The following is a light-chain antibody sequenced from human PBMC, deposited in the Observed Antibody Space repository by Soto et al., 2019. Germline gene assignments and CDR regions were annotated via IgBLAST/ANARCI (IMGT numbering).Light chain of an antibody. CDR1: QNVHSDY. J-gene: IGKJ2*01. V-gene: IGKV3-20*01. Sequence: EIVLTQSPDTLSLSPGERATLSCRATQNVHSDYLAWYQQKVGQAPRLLIYGTSSRATGIPDRFRGSGTGTHYTLTISRLEPEDFAVYYWQKYGGTHTFGQGTRLEIK. CDR2: GTS. CDR3: QKYGGTHT.